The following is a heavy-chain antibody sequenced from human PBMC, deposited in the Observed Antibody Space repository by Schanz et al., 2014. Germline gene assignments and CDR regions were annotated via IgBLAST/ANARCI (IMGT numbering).Heavy chain of an antibody. CDR1: GFTLSNYA. CDR3: AKAADWPVTRFDP. Sequence: EMQLLESGGGLAKPGGSLRLSCAASGFTLSNYAMSWVRQAPGKGLEWVSALSEGGGGTHYADSVRGRFTISSDSSKNTLYLQMSSLRADDTAVYYCAKAADWPVTRFDPWGQGTLVTVSS. J-gene: IGHJ5*02. V-gene: IGHV3-23*01. CDR2: LSEGGGGT. D-gene: IGHD3-9*01.